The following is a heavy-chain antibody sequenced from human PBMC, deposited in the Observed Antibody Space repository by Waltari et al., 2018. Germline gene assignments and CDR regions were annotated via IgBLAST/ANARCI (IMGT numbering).Heavy chain of an antibody. D-gene: IGHD2-2*02. V-gene: IGHV4-4*07. CDR3: ARLDCGPTSCYTLDP. CDR2: IYTSGST. CDR1: GGSLLCYY. Sequence: QVHLQESGPGLLKPSETLSLTCSVSGGSLLCYYWTWVRQPAGKGLEWIGRIYTSGSTNYNPALKSRVTRSVDTSKNHFSLRLTSVTAADTAVYYCARLDCGPTSCYTLDPWGQGTLVIVSS. J-gene: IGHJ5*02.